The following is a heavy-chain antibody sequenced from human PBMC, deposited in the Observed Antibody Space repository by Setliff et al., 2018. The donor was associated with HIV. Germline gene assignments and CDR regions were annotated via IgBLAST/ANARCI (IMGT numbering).Heavy chain of an antibody. V-gene: IGHV3-23*01. CDR1: GFTFNTYA. CDR2: ISAGGGNT. CDR3: AKDPTHDSYGDYYWYFDL. J-gene: IGHJ2*01. Sequence: TGGSLRLSCAASGFTFNTYAMNWVRQAPGKGLEWVSGISAGGGNTYYGDSVKGRLTISRDNSKNTLYLQMNSLRAEDTAVYYCAKDPTHDSYGDYYWYFDLWGRGTLVTVSS. D-gene: IGHD4-17*01.